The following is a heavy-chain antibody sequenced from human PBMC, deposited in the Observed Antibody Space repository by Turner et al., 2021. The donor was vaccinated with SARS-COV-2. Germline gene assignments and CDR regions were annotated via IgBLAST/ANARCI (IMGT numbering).Heavy chain of an antibody. Sequence: QVQLQKWGAGLLKPSETRSLPCDVYGGSFSGYYWSWIRKPPGKGLEWIGEINHSGSTNYNPSLKSGVTISVDTSKNQFSLKLSSVTAADTAVFYCPRVGGYSYGALDYWGQGTLVTFSS. CDR1: GGSFSGYY. CDR3: PRVGGYSYGALDY. D-gene: IGHD5-18*01. J-gene: IGHJ4*02. CDR2: INHSGST. V-gene: IGHV4-34*01.